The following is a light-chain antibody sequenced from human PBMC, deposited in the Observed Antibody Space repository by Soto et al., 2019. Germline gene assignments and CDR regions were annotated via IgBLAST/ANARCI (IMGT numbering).Light chain of an antibody. CDR2: DVS. Sequence: QSALTQPASVSGSPGQSITISCTGTSSDVGGYNYVSWYQQHPGKAPKLMIYDVSNWPSGVSNRFSGSKSGNTASLTISGLQAEDEADIYCSSYTDSSPFVFGTGTKVTVL. J-gene: IGLJ1*01. CDR1: SSDVGGYNY. V-gene: IGLV2-14*01. CDR3: SSYTDSSPFV.